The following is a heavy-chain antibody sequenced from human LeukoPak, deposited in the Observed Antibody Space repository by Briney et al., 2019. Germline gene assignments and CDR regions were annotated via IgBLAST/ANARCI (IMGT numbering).Heavy chain of an antibody. J-gene: IGHJ4*02. Sequence: ASVKVSCKAFGYTFTSNYMHWVRQAPGQGLEWMGIINPSGGSTSYAQKFQGRVTMTRDTSTSTVYMELSSLRSEDTAVYYCARDHDGTMVRGVIPDYWGQGTLVTVSS. CDR2: INPSGGST. V-gene: IGHV1-46*01. CDR1: GYTFTSNY. CDR3: ARDHDGTMVRGVIPDY. D-gene: IGHD3-10*01.